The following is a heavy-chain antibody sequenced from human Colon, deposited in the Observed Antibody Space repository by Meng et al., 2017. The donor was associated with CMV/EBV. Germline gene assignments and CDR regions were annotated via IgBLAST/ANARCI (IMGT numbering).Heavy chain of an antibody. V-gene: IGHV3-9*01. CDR3: VTDLWWDGYSNSSLDV. CDR1: GFTFDDYL. D-gene: IGHD2-21*01. Sequence: GGSLRLSCKASGFTFDDYLMLWVRQAPGKGLEWVAGINWNSAAIGYAASVKGRFTNSRDNAKNSLYLQMNALRPEDTAVYYCVTDLWWDGYSNSSLDVWDQGTTVTVSS. CDR2: INWNSAAI. J-gene: IGHJ6*02.